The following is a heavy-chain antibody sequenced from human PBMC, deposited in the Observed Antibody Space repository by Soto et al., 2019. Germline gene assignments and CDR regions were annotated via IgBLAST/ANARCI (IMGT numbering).Heavy chain of an antibody. CDR2: ISYDGSKK. D-gene: IGHD6-19*01. Sequence: GSLRLSCAASGFIFTNYGMHWVRQAPGKGLEWVTVISYDGSKKYYADSVKGRFTISRDNSKNTLYLQMNSLRAEDTAVYYCAKDRISVAGTFLDYWGQGT. V-gene: IGHV3-30*18. CDR1: GFIFTNYG. J-gene: IGHJ4*02. CDR3: AKDRISVAGTFLDY.